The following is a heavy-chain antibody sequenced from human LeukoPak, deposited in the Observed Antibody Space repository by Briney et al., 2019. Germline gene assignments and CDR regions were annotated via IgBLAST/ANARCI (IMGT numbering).Heavy chain of an antibody. CDR2: INHSGST. Sequence: SETLSLTCAVYGGSFSGYYWSWIRQPPGKGLEWIGEINHSGSTNYNPPLKSRVTISVDTSKNQFSLKLSSVTAADTAVYYCARHRGIMITQYFDYWGQGTLVTVSS. V-gene: IGHV4-34*01. D-gene: IGHD3-16*01. CDR3: ARHRGIMITQYFDY. J-gene: IGHJ4*02. CDR1: GGSFSGYY.